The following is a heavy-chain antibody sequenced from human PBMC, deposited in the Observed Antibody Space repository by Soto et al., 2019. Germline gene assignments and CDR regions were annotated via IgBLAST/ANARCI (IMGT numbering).Heavy chain of an antibody. J-gene: IGHJ5*02. D-gene: IGHD6-13*01. V-gene: IGHV4-4*02. Sequence: LSRTGAGSGGSVGSGNWWSWVRQPPGKGLEWIGEIYHSGSTNYNPSLKSRVTISVDKSKNQFSLKLSSVTAADTAVYYCARGIAAAGNRFAPRGQGTLVTVSS. CDR1: GGSVGSGNW. CDR2: IYHSGST. CDR3: ARGIAAAGNRFAP.